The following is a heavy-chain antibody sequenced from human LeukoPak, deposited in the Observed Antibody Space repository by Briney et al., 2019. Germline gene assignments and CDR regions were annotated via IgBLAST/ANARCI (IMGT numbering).Heavy chain of an antibody. CDR2: IPYDGSNK. CDR1: GFTFSSYA. J-gene: IGHJ4*02. D-gene: IGHD3-9*01. Sequence: PGGSLRLSCAASGFTFSSYAMHWVRQAPGKGLEWVAVIPYDGSNKYYADSVKGRFTISRDNSKNTLYLQMNSLRAEDTAVYYCARDGALYYDILTGYYQDYWGQGTLVTVSS. CDR3: ARDGALYYDILTGYYQDY. V-gene: IGHV3-30*04.